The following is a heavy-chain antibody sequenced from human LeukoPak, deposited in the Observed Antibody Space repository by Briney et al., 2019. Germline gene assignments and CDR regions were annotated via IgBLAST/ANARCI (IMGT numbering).Heavy chain of an antibody. Sequence: SVKVSCKASGGTFSSYAISWVRQAPGQGLEWMGGIIPIFGTANYAQKFQGRVTITADESTSTAYMELSSLRSEDTAVYYCARDLAAAGTGDAFDIWGQGTMVTVSS. CDR1: GGTFSSYA. V-gene: IGHV1-69*01. CDR3: ARDLAAAGTGDAFDI. J-gene: IGHJ3*02. D-gene: IGHD6-13*01. CDR2: IIPIFGTA.